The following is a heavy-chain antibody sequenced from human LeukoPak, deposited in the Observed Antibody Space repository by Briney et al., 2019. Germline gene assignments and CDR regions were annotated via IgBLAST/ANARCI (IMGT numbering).Heavy chain of an antibody. CDR2: IYYSRST. CDR3: ARAVYYYDSSGLLWNAFDI. D-gene: IGHD3-22*01. J-gene: IGHJ3*02. Sequence: PSEILSLTCTVSGGSISSGDYYWSWIRQPPGKGLEWIGYIYYSRSTYYNPSLKSRVTISVDTSKNQFSLKLSSVTAADTAVYYCARAVYYYDSSGLLWNAFDIWGQGTMVTVSS. V-gene: IGHV4-30-4*01. CDR1: GGSISSGDYY.